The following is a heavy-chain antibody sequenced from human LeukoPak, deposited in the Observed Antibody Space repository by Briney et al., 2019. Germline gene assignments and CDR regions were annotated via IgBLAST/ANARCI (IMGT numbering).Heavy chain of an antibody. V-gene: IGHV3-30-3*01. CDR1: GFTFSSYA. D-gene: IGHD3-3*01. J-gene: IGHJ5*02. CDR3: ASLGRTIFGVVTDPLRRWFDP. CDR2: ISYDGSNK. Sequence: PGGSLRLSRAASGFTFSSYAMHWVRQAPGKGLEWVAVISYDGSNKYYADSVKGRFTISRDNSKNTLYLQMNSLRAEDTAVYYCASLGRTIFGVVTDPLRRWFDPWGQGTLVTVSS.